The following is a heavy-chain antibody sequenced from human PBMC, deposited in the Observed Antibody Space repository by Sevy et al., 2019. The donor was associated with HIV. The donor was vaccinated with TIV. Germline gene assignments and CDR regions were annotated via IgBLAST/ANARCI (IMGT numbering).Heavy chain of an antibody. V-gene: IGHV3-30-3*01. Sequence: GGSLRLSCAASGFTFFAYTMHWVRQAPGKGLEWVALISYDINNKYYADSVKGRFTISRDNSKNTLYLQMNSLRPEDTAVYYCARDLASSANGLDVWGQGTTVTASP. CDR2: ISYDINNK. CDR3: ARDLASSANGLDV. CDR1: GFTFFAYT. D-gene: IGHD3-3*02. J-gene: IGHJ6*01.